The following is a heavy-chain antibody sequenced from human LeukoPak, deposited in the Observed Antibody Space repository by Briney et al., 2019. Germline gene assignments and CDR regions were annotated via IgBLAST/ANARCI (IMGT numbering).Heavy chain of an antibody. D-gene: IGHD6-19*01. CDR3: ARDRGLVSSGWYRYYYYGMDV. CDR2: ISYDGSNK. J-gene: IGHJ6*02. CDR1: GFTFSSYA. Sequence: PGRSLRLSCAASGFTFSSYAMHWVRQAPGKGLEWVAVISYDGSNKYYADSVKGRFTISRDNSKNTLYLQMNSLRAEDTAVYYCARDRGLVSSGWYRYYYYGMDVWGQGTTVTVSS. V-gene: IGHV3-30-3*01.